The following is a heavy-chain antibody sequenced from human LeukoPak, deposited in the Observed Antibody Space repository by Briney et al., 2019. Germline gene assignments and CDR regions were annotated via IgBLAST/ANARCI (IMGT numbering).Heavy chain of an antibody. D-gene: IGHD2-2*01. V-gene: IGHV3-7*01. CDR3: ARMVEYPHGDFDY. J-gene: IGHJ4*02. CDR1: GFTFSSYW. Sequence: GGSLRLSCAASGFTFSSYWMSWVRQAPGKGLEWVANIKQDGSEKYYVDSVKGRFTISRDNAKNTLYLQMNSLRAEDTAVYYCARMVEYPHGDFDYWGQGTLVTVSS. CDR2: IKQDGSEK.